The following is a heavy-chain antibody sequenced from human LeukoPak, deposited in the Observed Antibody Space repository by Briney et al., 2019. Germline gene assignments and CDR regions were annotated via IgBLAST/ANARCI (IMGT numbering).Heavy chain of an antibody. CDR3: ARDGYGDFVTPHGY. D-gene: IGHD4-17*01. V-gene: IGHV3-33*01. CDR1: GFTFSSYG. J-gene: IGHJ4*02. Sequence: GRSLRLSCAASGFTFSSYGMHWVRQAPGKGLEWVAVIWYDGSNKYYADSVKGRFTISRDNSKNTLYLQMNSLRAEDTAVYYCARDGYGDFVTPHGYWGQGTLVTVSS. CDR2: IWYDGSNK.